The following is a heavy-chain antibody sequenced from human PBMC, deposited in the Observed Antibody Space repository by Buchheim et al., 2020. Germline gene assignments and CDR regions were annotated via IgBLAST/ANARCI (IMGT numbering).Heavy chain of an antibody. D-gene: IGHD3-10*01. V-gene: IGHV1-2*02. Sequence: QVQLVQPGAEVKKPGASVKVSCKASGYTFTGYYMHWVRQAPGQGLEWMGWINPNSGGTNHAQKFQGRVTLTRDTPLSIAYLELSRMRSDDTAMYYCASVYGSGSYYHYYYDMDVWGQGTT. CDR2: INPNSGGT. J-gene: IGHJ6*01. CDR1: GYTFTGYY. CDR3: ASVYGSGSYYHYYYDMDV.